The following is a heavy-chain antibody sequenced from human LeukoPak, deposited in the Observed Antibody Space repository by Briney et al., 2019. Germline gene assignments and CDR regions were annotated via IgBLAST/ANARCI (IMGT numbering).Heavy chain of an antibody. D-gene: IGHD3-22*01. CDR3: ARDRNYYDSSGYYQGWFDP. V-gene: IGHV4-59*01. J-gene: IGHJ5*02. Sequence: SETLSLTCTVSGGSISSYYWSWIRQPPGKGLEWIGYIYYSGSTNYNPSLKSRVTISVDTSKNQFSLKLSSVTAADTAVYYCARDRNYYDSSGYYQGWFDPWGQGTQVTVSS. CDR1: GGSISSYY. CDR2: IYYSGST.